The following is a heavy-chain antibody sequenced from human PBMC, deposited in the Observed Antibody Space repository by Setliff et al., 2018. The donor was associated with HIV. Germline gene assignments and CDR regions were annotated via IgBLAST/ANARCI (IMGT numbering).Heavy chain of an antibody. CDR1: GGSFSDYY. Sequence: SETLSLTCGIYGGSFSDYYWRWIRQPPGKGLEWIGTISYSGTTYYNPSLKSRATISVETSKNQFSLKLNSVTAADTAVYYCARDGPPYYYGSGLDPWGQGTLVTVSS. J-gene: IGHJ5*02. V-gene: IGHV4-34*11. D-gene: IGHD3-10*01. CDR3: ARDGPPYYYGSGLDP. CDR2: ISYSGTT.